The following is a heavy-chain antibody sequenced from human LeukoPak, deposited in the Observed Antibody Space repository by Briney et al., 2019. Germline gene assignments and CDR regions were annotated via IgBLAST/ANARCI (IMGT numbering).Heavy chain of an antibody. CDR1: GYTFTNYA. CDR3: AREGYCSSTSCYQGRYYYYYMDV. J-gene: IGHJ6*03. V-gene: IGHV7-4-1*02. CDR2: INTNTGNP. Sequence: GASVTVSFTGSGYTFTNYAMNWVRQAPGQGLEWMGWINTNTGNPTYAQGFSGRFVFSLDTSVSTAYLQISSLKAEDTAVYDCAREGYCSSTSCYQGRYYYYYMDVWGKGTTVTVSS. D-gene: IGHD2-2*01.